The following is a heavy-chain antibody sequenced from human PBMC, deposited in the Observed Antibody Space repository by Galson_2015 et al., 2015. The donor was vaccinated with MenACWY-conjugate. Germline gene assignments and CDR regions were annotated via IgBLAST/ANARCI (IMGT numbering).Heavy chain of an antibody. CDR2: IYPGDSDT. J-gene: IGHJ4*02. CDR3: ARGFGVVVAAASSGNFDY. Sequence: QSGAEVKKPGESLQISCKGSGYSFTSYWIGWVRQKPGKGLEWMGIIYPGDSDTRYGPPFQGQVTISADRSISTAYLQWSSLQASDTAMYYRARGFGVVVAAASSGNFDYWGQGTLVTVTS. CDR1: GYSFTSYW. V-gene: IGHV5-51*01. D-gene: IGHD2-2*01.